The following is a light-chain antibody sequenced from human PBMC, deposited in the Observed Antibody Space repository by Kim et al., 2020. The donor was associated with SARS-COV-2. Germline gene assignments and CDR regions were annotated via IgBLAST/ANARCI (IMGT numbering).Light chain of an antibody. Sequence: PASISCRSSQSLVHSDGNTYLIWLQQRPGQSPRRLIYQVSNRDSGVPDRFSGSGSDSDFTLRISRVEAEDVGLYYCMQGTHRPGTFGQGTKVDIK. CDR3: MQGTHRPGT. CDR2: QVS. V-gene: IGKV2-30*02. CDR1: QSLVHSDGNTY. J-gene: IGKJ1*01.